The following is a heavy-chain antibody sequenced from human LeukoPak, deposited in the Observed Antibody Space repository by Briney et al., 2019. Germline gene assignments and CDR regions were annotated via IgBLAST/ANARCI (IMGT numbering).Heavy chain of an antibody. Sequence: GALRLSCAASGFTFSSYAMSWVRQAPGKGLEWVSAISGSGGSTYYADSVKGRFTISRDNSKNTLYLQMNSLRAEDTAVYYCAKATSNSGWPWDFDYWGQGTLVTVSS. J-gene: IGHJ4*02. CDR3: AKATSNSGWPWDFDY. D-gene: IGHD5-12*01. V-gene: IGHV3-23*01. CDR2: ISGSGGST. CDR1: GFTFSSYA.